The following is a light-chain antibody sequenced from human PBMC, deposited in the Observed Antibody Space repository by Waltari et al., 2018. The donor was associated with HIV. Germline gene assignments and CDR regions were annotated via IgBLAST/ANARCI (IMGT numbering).Light chain of an antibody. Sequence: SYELTQPPSVSVSPGQTARITCSGEALPKKYAYWYQQKSGQAPVLVIREDSKRPSGIPERFSGSSSGTMATLTISGAQGEDEADYYCYSRDNTGNRVFGGGTKLTVL. CDR1: ALPKKY. V-gene: IGLV3-10*01. CDR2: EDS. CDR3: YSRDNTGNRV. J-gene: IGLJ2*01.